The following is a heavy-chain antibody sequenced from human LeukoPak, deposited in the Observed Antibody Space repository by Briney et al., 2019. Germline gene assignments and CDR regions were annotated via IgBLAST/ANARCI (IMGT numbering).Heavy chain of an antibody. J-gene: IGHJ4*02. V-gene: IGHV3-48*04. CDR1: GFTFSSYS. CDR2: ISSSSSTI. D-gene: IGHD2-15*01. Sequence: GGSLRLSCAASGFTFSSYSMNWVRQAPGKGLEWVSYISSSSSTIYYADSVKGRFTISRDNAKNSLHLQMNSLRAEDTAVYYCARGSGGSLKGFFDYWGQGTLVTVSS. CDR3: ARGSGGSLKGFFDY.